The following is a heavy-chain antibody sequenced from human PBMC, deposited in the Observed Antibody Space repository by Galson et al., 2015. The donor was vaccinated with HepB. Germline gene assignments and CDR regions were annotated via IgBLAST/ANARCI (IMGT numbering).Heavy chain of an antibody. CDR2: IYSGGNT. CDR1: GFTFSNYA. CDR3: TRNRVFAFEI. Sequence: SLRLSCAASGFTFSNYAMSWVRQAPGKGLEWVSVIYSGGNTYYADSVRGRFIISRDNSKNTLYLQMNSLRAEDTAAYYCTRNRVFAFEIWGQGTTVTVSS. D-gene: IGHD3-16*01. J-gene: IGHJ3*02. V-gene: IGHV3-53*01.